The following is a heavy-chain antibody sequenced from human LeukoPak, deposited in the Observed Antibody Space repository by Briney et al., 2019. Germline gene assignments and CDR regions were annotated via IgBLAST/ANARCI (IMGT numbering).Heavy chain of an antibody. CDR2: IYTSGST. V-gene: IGHV4-39*01. D-gene: IGHD4-17*01. CDR1: GGSISSSSYY. J-gene: IGHJ6*03. Sequence: SETLSLTCTVSGGSISSSSYYWGWIRQPPGKGLEWIGRIYTSGSTNYNPSLKSRVTISVDTSKNQFSLKLSSVTAADTAVYYCARQGDYGDYDSSCYYYYMDVWGKGTTVTISS. CDR3: ARQGDYGDYDSSCYYYYMDV.